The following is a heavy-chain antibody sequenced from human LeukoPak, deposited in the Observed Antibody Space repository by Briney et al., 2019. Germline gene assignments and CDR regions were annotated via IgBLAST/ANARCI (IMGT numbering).Heavy chain of an antibody. J-gene: IGHJ4*02. CDR3: ARGSRSFGVVIYYFDY. CDR1: GCTFSSYA. CDR2: IIPIFGTA. Sequence: ASVKVSCKASGCTFSSYAISWVRQAHGQGLEWMGGIIPIFGTANYAQKFQGRVTITADESTSTAYMELSSLRSEDTAVYYCARGSRSFGVVIYYFDYWGQGTLVTVSS. V-gene: IGHV1-69*13. D-gene: IGHD3-3*01.